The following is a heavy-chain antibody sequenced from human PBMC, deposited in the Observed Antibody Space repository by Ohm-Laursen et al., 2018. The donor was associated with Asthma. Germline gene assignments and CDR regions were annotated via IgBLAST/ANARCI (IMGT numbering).Heavy chain of an antibody. V-gene: IGHV3-30*18. CDR3: AKWIPGNIVATTTIDY. CDR2: ISYDGSNK. J-gene: IGHJ4*02. D-gene: IGHD5-12*01. Sequence: SLRLSCAASGSTFSSYGMHWVRQAPGKGLEWVAVISYDGSNKYYADSVKGRFTISRDNSKNTLYLQMNSLRAEDTAVYYCAKWIPGNIVATTTIDYWGQGTLVTVSS. CDR1: GSTFSSYG.